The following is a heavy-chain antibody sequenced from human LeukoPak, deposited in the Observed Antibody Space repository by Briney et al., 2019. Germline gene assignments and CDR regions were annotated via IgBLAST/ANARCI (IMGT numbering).Heavy chain of an antibody. D-gene: IGHD6-19*01. V-gene: IGHV3-30*03. CDR3: ARTREQWQVLDY. J-gene: IGHJ4*02. Sequence: GGSLRLSCEASGFTFSDFAMSWVRQAPGKGLEWVAVISHEGSKTYYADSVKGRFSMSRDNSKNMVYLQMDSLRVEDAAVYYCARTREQWQVLDYWGQGTQVTVSS. CDR1: GFTFSDFA. CDR2: ISHEGSKT.